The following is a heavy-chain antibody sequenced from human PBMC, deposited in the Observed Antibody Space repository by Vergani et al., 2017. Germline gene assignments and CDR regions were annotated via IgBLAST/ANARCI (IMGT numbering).Heavy chain of an antibody. V-gene: IGHV4-39*07. Sequence: QLHLQESGPRLVKPSETLSLTCTVSGGSISSNFYYWGWIRQSPGKGLEWIGSISSSGSTYNNPSLRSRLTISVDTSQNQFSLKLRSVTAADTAVYYCARVDTQVPATSHFYYMDVWGKGTTVTVSS. CDR2: ISSSGST. J-gene: IGHJ6*03. D-gene: IGHD6-25*01. CDR1: GGSISSNFYY. CDR3: ARVDTQVPATSHFYYMDV.